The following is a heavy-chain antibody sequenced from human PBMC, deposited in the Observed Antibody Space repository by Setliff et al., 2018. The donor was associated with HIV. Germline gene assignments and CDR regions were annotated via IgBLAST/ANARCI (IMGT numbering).Heavy chain of an antibody. D-gene: IGHD3-10*01. Sequence: SETLSLTCAVSGGSFSDYSWTWIRQPTGKGLEWIGEIIHSGITNYSPSLKSRVTISVDTSKNHFSLRLTSVTAADTAVYYCARGSPMVRGVITPFDYWGQGTLVTVSS. J-gene: IGHJ4*02. CDR1: GGSFSDYS. CDR2: IIHSGIT. CDR3: ARGSPMVRGVITPFDY. V-gene: IGHV4-34*01.